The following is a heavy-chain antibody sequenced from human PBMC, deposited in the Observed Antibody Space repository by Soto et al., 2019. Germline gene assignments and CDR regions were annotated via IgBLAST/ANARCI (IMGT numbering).Heavy chain of an antibody. V-gene: IGHV4-34*01. CDR3: ARDRHILPGYYKGVSRPNFAY. D-gene: IGHD3-9*01. CDR1: GGSFSGYY. Sequence: PSETLSLTCAVYGGSFSGYYWSWIRQPPGKGLEWIGEINHSGSTNYNPSLKSRVTISVDTSKNQFSLKLSSVTAADTAVYYCARDRHILPGYYKGVSRPNFAYWGQGSLVPVSS. CDR2: INHSGST. J-gene: IGHJ4*02.